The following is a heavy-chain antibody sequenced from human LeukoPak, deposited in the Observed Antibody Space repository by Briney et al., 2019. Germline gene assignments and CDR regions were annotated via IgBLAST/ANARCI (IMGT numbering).Heavy chain of an antibody. CDR2: IYYSGST. J-gene: IGHJ5*02. CDR3: ARDSGTTWEVNFDP. Sequence: SETLSLTCTVSGGSISSYYWRWIRQPPGKGLEWIGYIYYSGSTNYNPSLKSRVTISVETSNNQLSLKLSSVTAADTAVYYCARDSGTTWEVNFDPWGQGTLVTVSS. CDR1: GGSISSYY. D-gene: IGHD3-10*01. V-gene: IGHV4-59*01.